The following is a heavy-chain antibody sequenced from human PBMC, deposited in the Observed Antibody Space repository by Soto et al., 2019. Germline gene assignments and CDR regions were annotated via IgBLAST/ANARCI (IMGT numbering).Heavy chain of an antibody. Sequence: QVQLVQSGAEVKKPGASVKVSCRASGYTFTGYYLHWVRQAPGQGLEWMGWINPHSGGTNFAQNFEDRVIMTGDTSINTAYMEVSGLRSDDTAVYFCARDGAFRPPTVAGTLHWFFDLWGRGTLVTVSP. CDR3: ARDGAFRPPTVAGTLHWFFDL. J-gene: IGHJ2*01. CDR1: GYTFTGYY. CDR2: INPHSGGT. V-gene: IGHV1-2*02. D-gene: IGHD6-19*01.